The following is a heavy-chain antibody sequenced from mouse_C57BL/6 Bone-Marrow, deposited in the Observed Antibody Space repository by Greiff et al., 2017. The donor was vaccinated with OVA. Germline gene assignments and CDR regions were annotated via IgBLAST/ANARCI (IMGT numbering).Heavy chain of an antibody. J-gene: IGHJ1*03. CDR1: GYTFTSYG. Sequence: QVQLQQSGAELARPGASVKLSCKASGYTFTSYGISWVKQRTGQGLEWIGEIYPRSGNTYYNEKFKGKATLTADKASSTAYMELRSLTSEDSAVYFCAREGWPRYFDVWGTGTTVTVSS. V-gene: IGHV1-81*01. CDR2: IYPRSGNT. D-gene: IGHD2-3*01. CDR3: AREGWPRYFDV.